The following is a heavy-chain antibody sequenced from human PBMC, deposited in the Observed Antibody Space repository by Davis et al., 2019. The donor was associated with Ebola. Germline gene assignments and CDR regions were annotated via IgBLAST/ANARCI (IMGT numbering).Heavy chain of an antibody. Sequence: GESLKISCAASGFTFSSYSMNWVRQAPGKGLEWVSSISSSSSYIYYADSVKGRFTISRDNAKNSLYLQMNSLRAEYTAVYYCARDRWNGDYLFDYWGQGTLVTVSS. V-gene: IGHV3-21*01. D-gene: IGHD4-17*01. CDR2: ISSSSSYI. CDR1: GFTFSSYS. J-gene: IGHJ4*02. CDR3: ARDRWNGDYLFDY.